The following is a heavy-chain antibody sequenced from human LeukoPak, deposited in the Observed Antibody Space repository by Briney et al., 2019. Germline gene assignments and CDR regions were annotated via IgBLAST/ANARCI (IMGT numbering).Heavy chain of an antibody. D-gene: IGHD3-22*01. V-gene: IGHV5-51*01. J-gene: IGHJ4*02. CDR2: IYPGDSDT. CDR1: GYSFTSYW. CDR3: ARSGDSSGYSELFDY. Sequence: GESLQITCKGSGYSFTSYWIGWVRQMPGKGLEWMGIIYPGDSDTRYSPSFQGQVTISADKSISTAYLQWSSLKASDTAMYYCARSGDSSGYSELFDYWGQGTLVTVSS.